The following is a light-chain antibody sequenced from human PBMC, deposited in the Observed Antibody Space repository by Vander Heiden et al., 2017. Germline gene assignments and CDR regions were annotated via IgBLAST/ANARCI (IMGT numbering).Light chain of an antibody. CDR2: EVS. J-gene: IGLJ3*02. CDR1: SSDVGGYNY. Sequence: QSALTQPAYVSGSPGQSISISCTGTSSDVGGYNYVSWYQQDTGKAPKLMIYEVSNRPSGVSNRFSGSKSGNTASLTISGLQAEDEADYYCSSYTSSSTRVFGGGTKLTVL. V-gene: IGLV2-14*01. CDR3: SSYTSSSTRV.